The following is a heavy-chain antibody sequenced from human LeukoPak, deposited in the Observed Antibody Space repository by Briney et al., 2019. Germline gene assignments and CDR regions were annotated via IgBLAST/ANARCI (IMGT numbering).Heavy chain of an antibody. J-gene: IGHJ6*02. CDR2: IIPILGIA. CDR1: GGTFSSYA. CDR3: ASLRGLYGMDV. V-gene: IGHV1-69*04. Sequence: SVKVSCKASGGTFSSYAISWVRQAPGQGLEWMGRIIPILGIANYAQKFQGRVTITADKSTSTAYMELSSLRSEDTAVYYCASLRGLYGMDVWGQGTTVTVSS. D-gene: IGHD3-9*01.